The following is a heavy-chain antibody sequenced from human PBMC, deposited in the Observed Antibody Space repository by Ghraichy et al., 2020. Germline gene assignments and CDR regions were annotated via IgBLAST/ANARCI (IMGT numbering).Heavy chain of an antibody. D-gene: IGHD6-19*01. CDR3: ARDRGKGSGWTGEYFQH. CDR2: ISAYNGNT. J-gene: IGHJ1*01. V-gene: IGHV1-18*04. CDR1: GYTFISYG. Sequence: ASVKVSCKASGYTFISYGISWVRQAPGQGLEWMGWISAYNGNTNYVQKLQGRVTMTTDTSTSTAYMELRSLRSDDTAVYYCARDRGKGSGWTGEYFQHWGQGTLVTVSS.